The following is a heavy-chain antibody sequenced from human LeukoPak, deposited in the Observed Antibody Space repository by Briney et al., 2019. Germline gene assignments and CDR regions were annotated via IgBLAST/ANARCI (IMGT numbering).Heavy chain of an antibody. Sequence: PSQTLSLTCTVSGGSISSGSYYWSWIRQPAGKGLEWIGRIFTSGSTNYNPSLKSRVTMSVDTSKNQFSLNLSSVTAADTAVYYCARGPAAGYYFDNWGQGTLVTVSS. CDR3: ARGPAAGYYFDN. CDR1: GGSISSGSYY. CDR2: IFTSGST. D-gene: IGHD2-2*01. J-gene: IGHJ4*02. V-gene: IGHV4-61*02.